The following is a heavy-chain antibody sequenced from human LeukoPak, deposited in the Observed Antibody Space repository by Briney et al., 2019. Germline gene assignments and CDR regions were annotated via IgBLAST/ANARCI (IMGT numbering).Heavy chain of an antibody. CDR1: GFTFSSYA. CDR3: AKDPGYSSSSSY. CDR2: ISCSGGST. J-gene: IGHJ4*02. V-gene: IGHV3-23*01. Sequence: GGSLRLSCAASGFTFSSYAMSWVRQAPGKGLEWVSAISCSGGSTYYTASVKGRFTISRDNSKNTLYLQMNSLRAEDTAVYYCAKDPGYSSSSSYWGQGTLVTVSS. D-gene: IGHD6-13*01.